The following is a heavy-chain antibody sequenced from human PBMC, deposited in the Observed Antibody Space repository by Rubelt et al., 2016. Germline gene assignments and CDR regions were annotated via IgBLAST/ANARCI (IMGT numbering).Heavy chain of an antibody. CDR1: GGSFSGYS. V-gene: IGHV4-34*01. D-gene: IGHD1-26*01. CDR2: IDHSGNT. CDR3: ARHDTGSFLFDF. Sequence: QVQLQQWGAGLVKPSETLSLTCAVYGGSFSGYSWTWIRQPPGKGLEWLGEIDHSGNTDYIPSLNSRVSISVDTSKKQIPLKMSPVTAADTAVYYCARHDTGSFLFDFWGQGTPVTVSS. J-gene: IGHJ4*02.